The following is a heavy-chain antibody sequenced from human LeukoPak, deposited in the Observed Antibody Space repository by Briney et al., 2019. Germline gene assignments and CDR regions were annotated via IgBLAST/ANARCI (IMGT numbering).Heavy chain of an antibody. J-gene: IGHJ3*02. V-gene: IGHV3-53*01. CDR1: EFIVSINY. CDR2: IYSRGDT. Sequence: PGGSLRLSCAASEFIVSINYMTWVRQAPGKGLEWVSLIYSRGDTKYADSVKGRFTISRDNAKKTLYLQMNSLRGEDTAVYYCARVAVGGTRAFDIWGQGTMVTVSS. D-gene: IGHD6-19*01. CDR3: ARVAVGGTRAFDI.